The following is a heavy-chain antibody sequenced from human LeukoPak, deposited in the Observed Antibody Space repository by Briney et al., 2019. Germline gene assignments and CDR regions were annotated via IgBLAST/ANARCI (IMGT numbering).Heavy chain of an antibody. V-gene: IGHV4-30-4*01. Sequence: SETLSLTCTVSGGSISSGDYYWSWIRQPPGKGLEWIGYIYYSGCTYYNPSLKSRVTISVDTSKNQFSLKLSSVTAADTAVYYCARDRLWFGEFDAFDIWGQGTMVTVSS. J-gene: IGHJ3*02. D-gene: IGHD3-10*01. CDR2: IYYSGCT. CDR1: GGSISSGDYY. CDR3: ARDRLWFGEFDAFDI.